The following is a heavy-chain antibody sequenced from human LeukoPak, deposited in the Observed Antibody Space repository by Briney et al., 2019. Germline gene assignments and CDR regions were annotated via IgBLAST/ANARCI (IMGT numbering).Heavy chain of an antibody. CDR2: ISAYNGNT. Sequence: ASVKVSCKASGYTFTSYGISWVRQAPGQGLEWMGWISAYNGNTNYAQKLQGRVTMTTDTSTSTAYMELRSLRSDDTAVYYCARDRPTVVVPARVDYWGQGTLVTVSS. CDR3: ARDRPTVVVPARVDY. CDR1: GYTFTSYG. D-gene: IGHD2-2*01. J-gene: IGHJ4*02. V-gene: IGHV1-18*01.